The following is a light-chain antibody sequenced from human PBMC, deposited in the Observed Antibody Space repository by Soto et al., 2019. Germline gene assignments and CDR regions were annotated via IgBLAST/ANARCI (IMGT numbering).Light chain of an antibody. CDR3: QQYHNGTPQYT. CDR1: QSVASN. J-gene: IGKJ2*01. V-gene: IGKV3-15*01. CDR2: GAS. Sequence: EIVMTQSPASLSVSPGDGATLSCRASQSVASNVAWYQQKPGQDPRLLILGASTRAVGVPARFSGSGSGTDFTLTIISLRSEDLAVYYCQQYHNGTPQYTFGQGTKLQIK.